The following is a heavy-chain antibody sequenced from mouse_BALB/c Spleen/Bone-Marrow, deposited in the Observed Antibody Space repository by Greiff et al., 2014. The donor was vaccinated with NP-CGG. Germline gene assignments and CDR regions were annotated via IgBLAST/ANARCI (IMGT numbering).Heavy chain of an antibody. CDR3: ERQIYFPYFDY. CDR1: GFTFSSYT. Sequence: EVKLVESGGGLVQPGGSLKLSCAASGFTFSSYTMSWVRQTPGKRLEWVAYISNGGGSTYYQDNVKGRFTTSRDNGKNTLYLKMSSLKSEDTDMYYCERQIYFPYFDYWGQGTTLTVSS. D-gene: IGHD2-1*01. V-gene: IGHV5-12-2*01. J-gene: IGHJ2*01. CDR2: ISNGGGST.